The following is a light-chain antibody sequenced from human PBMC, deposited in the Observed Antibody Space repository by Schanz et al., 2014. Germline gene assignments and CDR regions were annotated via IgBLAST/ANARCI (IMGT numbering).Light chain of an antibody. J-gene: IGKJ4*01. CDR1: QSVGSN. V-gene: IGKV3-15*01. CDR2: GAS. CDR3: QQRINWPLT. Sequence: EIVMTQSPATLSVSPGESATLSCRASQSVGSNLAWYQQIPGQAPRLLIFGASTRATGIPARFSGSGSGTEFTLTISSLEPEDFAVYYCQQRINWPLTFGGGTKVEIK.